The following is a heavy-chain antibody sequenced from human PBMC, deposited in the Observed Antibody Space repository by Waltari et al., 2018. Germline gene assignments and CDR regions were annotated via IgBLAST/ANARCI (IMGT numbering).Heavy chain of an antibody. J-gene: IGHJ4*02. Sequence: EVQLLESGGGLVQPGGSLRLSCAASGFTCKNYDMNWVRQAPGKGLEWVSGISGRGGSTYYADSVKGRFTISRDNSKNTLYLQMNSLSADDTAVYYCAKDYSGSFRRFDYWGQGTLVTVSS. CDR1: GFTCKNYD. CDR3: AKDYSGSFRRFDY. D-gene: IGHD1-26*01. CDR2: ISGRGGST. V-gene: IGHV3-23*01.